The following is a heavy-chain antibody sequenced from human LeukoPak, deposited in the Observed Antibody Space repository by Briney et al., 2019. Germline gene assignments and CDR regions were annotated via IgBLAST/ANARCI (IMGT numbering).Heavy chain of an antibody. V-gene: IGHV1-69*06. CDR1: GGTFSSYA. CDR2: IIPIFGTA. Sequence: SVKVSCKASGGTFSSYAISWVRQAPGQGLEGMGGIIPIFGTANNAQKFQDRVTNTADKYTSTAYMELSSLRSEDTAVYYCASYGDHYIDYWGQGTLVTVSS. D-gene: IGHD4-17*01. CDR3: ASYGDHYIDY. J-gene: IGHJ4*02.